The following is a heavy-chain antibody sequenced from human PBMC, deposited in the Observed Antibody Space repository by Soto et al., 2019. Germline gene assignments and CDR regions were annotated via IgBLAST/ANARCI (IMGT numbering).Heavy chain of an antibody. CDR3: ARDSTIFGVSYFDY. Sequence: ASVKVSCKASGYTFTSYAMHWVRQAPGQRLEWMGWINAGNGNTKYSQKFQGRVTITRDTSASTAYMELSSLRSEDTAVYYCARDSTIFGVSYFDYWGQGTLVTVSS. J-gene: IGHJ4*02. D-gene: IGHD3-3*01. CDR1: GYTFTSYA. V-gene: IGHV1-3*01. CDR2: INAGNGNT.